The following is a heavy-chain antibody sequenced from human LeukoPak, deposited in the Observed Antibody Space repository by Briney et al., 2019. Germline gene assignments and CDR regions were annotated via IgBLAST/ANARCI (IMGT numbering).Heavy chain of an antibody. CDR2: INTDGSTT. CDR1: GFTFSNYW. CDR3: ARPPRGDYDFWSGYPY. J-gene: IGHJ4*02. D-gene: IGHD3-3*01. V-gene: IGHV3-74*01. Sequence: GGSLRLSCAASGFTFSNYWMHWVRQAPGKGLVWVTRINTDGSTTSYADSVEGRFTISRDNAKNTLYLQMNSLRAEDTAVYYCARPPRGDYDFWSGYPYWGQGTLVTVSS.